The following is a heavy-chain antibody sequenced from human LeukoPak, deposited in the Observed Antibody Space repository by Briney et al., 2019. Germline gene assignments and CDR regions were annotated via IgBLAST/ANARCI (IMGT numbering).Heavy chain of an antibody. J-gene: IGHJ6*04. V-gene: IGHV3-23*01. D-gene: IGHD3-10*01. CDR2: ITGSGDTT. CDR3: AKDRGSYYGSGSSARQNYYYYGMDV. CDR1: GFIFRNYA. Sequence: GGSLRLSCAASGFIFRNYAMSWVRQAPGKGLEWVSAITGSGDTTYYADSVKGRFTISRDNSKNTLYLQMNSLRAEDTAIYYCAKDRGSYYGSGSSARQNYYYYGMDVWGKGTTVTVSS.